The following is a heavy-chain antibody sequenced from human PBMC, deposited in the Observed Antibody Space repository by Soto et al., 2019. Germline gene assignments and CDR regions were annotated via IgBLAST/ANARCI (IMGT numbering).Heavy chain of an antibody. CDR3: ARGEGGGSGSYYNYYYYGMDV. Sequence: GGSLRLSCAASGFTFSSYSMNWVRQAPGKGLEWVSYISSSSSTIYYADSVKGRFTISRDNAKNSLYLQMNSLRDEDTAVYYCARGEGGGSGSYYNYYYYGMDVWGQGTTVTVSS. D-gene: IGHD3-10*01. CDR2: ISSSSSTI. CDR1: GFTFSSYS. J-gene: IGHJ6*02. V-gene: IGHV3-48*02.